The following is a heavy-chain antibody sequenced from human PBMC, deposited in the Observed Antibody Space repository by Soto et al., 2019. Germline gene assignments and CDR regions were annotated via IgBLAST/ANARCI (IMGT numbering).Heavy chain of an antibody. CDR2: MFPGDSDT. Sequence: ETQLVQSGAEVRKPGESLKISCEASGYTFSNHWIAGVRQMPGKGLEWMGVMFPGDSDTRYGPSFQGRVTISADKSIKTAYLQWDSLEASDTGIYYCARAVAGDRIDYWGPGTRVTVSS. CDR3: ARAVAGDRIDY. CDR1: GYTFSNHW. V-gene: IGHV5-51*01. J-gene: IGHJ4*02. D-gene: IGHD6-19*01.